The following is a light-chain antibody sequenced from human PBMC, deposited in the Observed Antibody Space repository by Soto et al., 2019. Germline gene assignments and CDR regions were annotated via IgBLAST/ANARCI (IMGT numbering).Light chain of an antibody. V-gene: IGKV3D-20*02. Sequence: EIELTQSPATLSLSPGERATLSCRASQTVRNNYLAWYQQKPGQAPRLLIYDASSRATGIPDRFSGGGSGTDFTLTISRLEPEDFVTYYCQQTYSTPITFGQGTRLGIK. CDR1: QTVRNNY. CDR2: DAS. J-gene: IGKJ5*01. CDR3: QQTYSTPIT.